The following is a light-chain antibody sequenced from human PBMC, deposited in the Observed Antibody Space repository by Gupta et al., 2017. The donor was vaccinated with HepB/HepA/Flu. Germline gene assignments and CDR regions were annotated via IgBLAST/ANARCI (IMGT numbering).Light chain of an antibody. J-gene: IGLJ3*02. CDR3: VLYMGSDSWV. CDR2: NTN. Sequence: QTVVTQEPSFSVAPGGTVTLTCGLSSGSVSTTYYPSWYQQTPGQALRTLIYNTNTRSFGVPDRFSGSILGNRAALTITGAQADDESDYYCVLYMGSDSWVFGGGTKLTVL. V-gene: IGLV8-61*01. CDR1: SGSVSTTYY.